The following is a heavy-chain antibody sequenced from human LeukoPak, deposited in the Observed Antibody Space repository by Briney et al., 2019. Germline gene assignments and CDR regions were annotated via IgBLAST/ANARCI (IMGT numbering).Heavy chain of an antibody. J-gene: IGHJ5*02. CDR2: ISGSGGST. V-gene: IGHV3-23*01. CDR1: GFTFSSYA. Sequence: PGGSLRLSCAASGFTFSSYAMSWVRQAPGKGLEWVSAISGSGGSTYYADSVKGRFTISRDNSKNTLYLQMNSLRAEDTAVYYCAKQSHRDDFWSGYYSPWFDPRGQGTLVTVSS. D-gene: IGHD3-3*01. CDR3: AKQSHRDDFWSGYYSPWFDP.